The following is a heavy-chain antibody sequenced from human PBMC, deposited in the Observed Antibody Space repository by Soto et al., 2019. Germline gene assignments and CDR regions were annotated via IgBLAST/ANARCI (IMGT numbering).Heavy chain of an antibody. CDR3: ASFTYYYDSSGYYISDYFDD. D-gene: IGHD3-22*01. V-gene: IGHV1-69*02. CDR2: IIPILGIA. CDR1: GGTFSSYT. Sequence: QVQLVQSGAEVKKPGSSVKVSCKASGGTFSSYTISWVRQAPGQGLEWMGRIIPILGIANYAQKFQGRVTITADKSTSTAYMELSNLRCEDTAVYYCASFTYYYDSSGYYISDYFDDWGQGSLVTVSS. J-gene: IGHJ4*01.